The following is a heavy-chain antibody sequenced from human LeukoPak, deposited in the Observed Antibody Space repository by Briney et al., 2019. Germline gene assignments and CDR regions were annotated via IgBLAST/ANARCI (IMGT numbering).Heavy chain of an antibody. D-gene: IGHD1-14*01. Sequence: GRSLRLSCAASGFIFSSYGMHWVRQAPGKGLEWVAVIWHDGSNNDYGDSVKGRFTISRDNSKNTVYLQVNSLRAEDTAVYYCARDTTTLLAFDYWGQGTPVTVSS. V-gene: IGHV3-33*01. CDR3: ARDTTTLLAFDY. CDR1: GFIFSSYG. J-gene: IGHJ4*02. CDR2: IWHDGSNN.